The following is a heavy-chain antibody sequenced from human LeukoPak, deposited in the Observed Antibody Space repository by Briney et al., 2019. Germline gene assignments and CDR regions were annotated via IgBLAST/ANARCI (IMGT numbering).Heavy chain of an antibody. J-gene: IGHJ4*02. Sequence: GASVKVSCKASGYIFTGNDMHWVRQAPGQGLAWLGWINPNSGGTNYAQKFQGRVTMTRHTSISTAYMELSRLTSDDTAIYYCARVLPSDYWGQGTLVTVSS. V-gene: IGHV1-2*02. CDR3: ARVLPSDY. D-gene: IGHD2/OR15-2a*01. CDR2: INPNSGGT. CDR1: GYIFTGND.